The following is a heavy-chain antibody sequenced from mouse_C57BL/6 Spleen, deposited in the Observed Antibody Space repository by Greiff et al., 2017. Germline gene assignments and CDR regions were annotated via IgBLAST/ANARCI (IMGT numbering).Heavy chain of an antibody. CDR3: ARGITTVPY. Sequence: EVKLVESGGGLVQPGGSLKLSCAASGFTFSDYYMYWVRQTPEKRLEWVAYISNGGGSTYYPDTVKGRFTISRDNAKNTLYLQMSRLKSEDTAMYYCARGITTVPYWGQGTTLTVSS. CDR1: GFTFSDYY. J-gene: IGHJ2*01. V-gene: IGHV5-12*01. CDR2: ISNGGGST. D-gene: IGHD1-1*01.